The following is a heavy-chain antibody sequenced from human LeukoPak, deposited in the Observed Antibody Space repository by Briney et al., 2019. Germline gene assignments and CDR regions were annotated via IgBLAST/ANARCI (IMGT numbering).Heavy chain of an antibody. D-gene: IGHD3-22*01. V-gene: IGHV3-23*01. Sequence: GGSLRLSCAASGFTFSSYAMSWVRQAPGKGLEWVSAISGSGGSTYYADSVKGRFTVSRDNSKNTLYLQMNSLRAEDTAVYYCAKLHLDYYDSRASCGLGYFDYWGQGTLVTVSS. J-gene: IGHJ4*02. CDR3: AKLHLDYYDSRASCGLGYFDY. CDR1: GFTFSSYA. CDR2: ISGSGGST.